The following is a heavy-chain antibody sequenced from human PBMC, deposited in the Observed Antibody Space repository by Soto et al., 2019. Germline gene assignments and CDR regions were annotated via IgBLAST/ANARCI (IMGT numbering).Heavy chain of an antibody. J-gene: IGHJ5*02. D-gene: IGHD2-2*01. CDR2: IYYSGTT. CDR1: GGSISSGGYY. Sequence: SETLSLTCTVSGGSISSGGYYWSWIRQHPGKGLEWIGYIYYSGTTYYNPSLKSRVTISVDTSKNQFSMKLSSVSAADTALYYCARCSLVVVPASGFDPWGRGTLVTVSS. CDR3: ARCSLVVVPASGFDP. V-gene: IGHV4-31*03.